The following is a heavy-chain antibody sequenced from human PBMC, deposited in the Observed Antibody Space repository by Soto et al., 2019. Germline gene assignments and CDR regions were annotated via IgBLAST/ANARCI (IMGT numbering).Heavy chain of an antibody. J-gene: IGHJ6*02. Sequence: ASVKVSCKASGYSFTNFHIHWVRQAPGQGLEWMGMIDPSGGITRDAQRLQGRITMTRDASTSTVYMELRSLTSEDTAVYYCAKTGWVAAAGTDYYYGMDVWGQGTTVTVSS. CDR2: IDPSGGIT. CDR1: GYSFTNFH. D-gene: IGHD6-13*01. CDR3: AKTGWVAAAGTDYYYGMDV. V-gene: IGHV1-46*01.